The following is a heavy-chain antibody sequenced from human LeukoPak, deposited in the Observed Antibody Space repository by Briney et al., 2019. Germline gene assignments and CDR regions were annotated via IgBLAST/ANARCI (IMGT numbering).Heavy chain of an antibody. V-gene: IGHV3-23*01. CDR2: ISKSGDHT. D-gene: IGHD3-16*01. CDR3: ATSWGPDTSAFRWGRDGMDV. Sequence: GGSLRLSCAVSGFTFSGYAMSWVRQAPGKGLEWVSAISKSGDHTYYAASAKGRFTIYRDNSKNTQYLQMNSLRAEDTAVYYCATSWGPDTSAFRWGRDGMDVWGQGTTVIVS. CDR1: GFTFSGYA. J-gene: IGHJ6*02.